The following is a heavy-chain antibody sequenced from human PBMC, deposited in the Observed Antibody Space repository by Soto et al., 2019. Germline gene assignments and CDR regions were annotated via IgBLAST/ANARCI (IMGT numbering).Heavy chain of an antibody. CDR2: IIPIFGTA. Sequence: QVQLVQSGAEVKKPGSSVKVSCKASGGTFSSYAISWVRQAPGQGLEWMGGIIPIFGTANYAQKFQGRVSMTGDEPRGTAYWGVSGVGGEDGAVYYWGSVSCGPGVSGVEFGSWGKGTLVTFPS. V-gene: IGHV1-69*01. CDR1: GGTFSSYA. CDR3: GSVSCGPGVSGVEFGS. D-gene: IGHD3-10*01. J-gene: IGHJ4*02.